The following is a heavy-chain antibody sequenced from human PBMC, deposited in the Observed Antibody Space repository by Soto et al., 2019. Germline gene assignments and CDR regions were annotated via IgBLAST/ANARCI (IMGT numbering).Heavy chain of an antibody. CDR1: GFHFSTHW. D-gene: IGHD6-13*01. CDR3: ARIAAAGRGMDV. V-gene: IGHV3-7*01. J-gene: IGHJ6*04. Sequence: GSLRLSCAASGFHFSTHWMTWVRQGPGKGLEWVADIKEDGSEKYYVDSVKGRFTMSRDNAQNSLYLQVNNLRVEDTAVYYCARIAAAGRGMDVWGRGTTVTVSS. CDR2: IKEDGSEK.